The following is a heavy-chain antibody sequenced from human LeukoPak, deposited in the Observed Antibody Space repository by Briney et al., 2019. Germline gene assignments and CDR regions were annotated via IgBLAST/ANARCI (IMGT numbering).Heavy chain of an antibody. CDR1: GYTFTGYY. CDR2: INPNSGGT. J-gene: IGHJ5*02. V-gene: IGHV1-2*02. CDR3: ARGGLVITGTTIRFDP. D-gene: IGHD1-7*01. Sequence: ASVKVSCKASGYTFTGYYMHWVRQAPGQGLEWMGWINPNSGGTNYAQKFQGRVTMTRDTPISTAYMELSRLRSDDTAVYYCARGGLVITGTTIRFDPWGQGTLVTVSS.